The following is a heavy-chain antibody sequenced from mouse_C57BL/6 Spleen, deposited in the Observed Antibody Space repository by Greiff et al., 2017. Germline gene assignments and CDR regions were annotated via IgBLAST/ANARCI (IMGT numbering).Heavy chain of an antibody. CDR2: IYPGSGST. CDR3: ARFFDGYYGFAY. CDR1: GYTFTSYW. D-gene: IGHD2-3*01. V-gene: IGHV1-55*01. J-gene: IGHJ3*01. Sequence: QVQLQQSGAELVKPGASVKMSCKASGYTFTSYWITWVKQRPGQGLEWIGDIYPGSGSTNYNEKFKSKATLTVDTSSSTAYMQLSSLTSEDSAVYYCARFFDGYYGFAYWGQGTLVTVSA.